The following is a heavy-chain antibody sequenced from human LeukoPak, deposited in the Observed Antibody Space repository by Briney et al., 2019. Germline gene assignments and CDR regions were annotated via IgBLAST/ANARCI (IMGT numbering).Heavy chain of an antibody. D-gene: IGHD3-10*01. CDR3: AKDYAYGSGTFYYYFDY. V-gene: IGHV3-21*04. Sequence: PGGSLRLSCAASGFTFSSYSMNWVRQAPGKGLEWVSSISSSSSYIYYADSVKGRFTISRDNSKNTLYLQMNSLRDEDTAVYYCAKDYAYGSGTFYYYFDYWGQGTLVTVSS. CDR1: GFTFSSYS. CDR2: ISSSSSYI. J-gene: IGHJ4*02.